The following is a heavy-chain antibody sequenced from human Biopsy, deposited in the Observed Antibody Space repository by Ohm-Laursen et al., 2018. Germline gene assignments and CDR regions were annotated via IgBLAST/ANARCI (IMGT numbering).Heavy chain of an antibody. V-gene: IGHV1-69*06. CDR1: GGTFSNYG. CDR2: NIPILGTG. J-gene: IGHJ1*01. CDR3: ATKLTGYFHH. D-gene: IGHD3-9*01. Sequence: SVKVSCKAPGGTFSNYGVNWVRQAPGQGLEWLGGNIPILGTGNYAQKFQDRVTVAADTSTSTATMELRSLRSDDTAMYYCATKLTGYFHHWGQGTLVIVSS.